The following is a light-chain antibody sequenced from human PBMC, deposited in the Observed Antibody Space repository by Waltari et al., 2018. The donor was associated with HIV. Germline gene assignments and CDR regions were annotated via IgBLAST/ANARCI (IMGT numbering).Light chain of an antibody. Sequence: QSALTQPPSAPGSPGQSVTISCTGISSDVGVYNYVSWYQQHPGKAPQLMMYEVNKRPSGVPDRFSGSKSGNTASLTVSGLQAEDEADYYCSSYVGSNRVFGGGTKLTVL. CDR1: SSDVGVYNY. J-gene: IGLJ3*02. CDR2: EVN. CDR3: SSYVGSNRV. V-gene: IGLV2-8*01.